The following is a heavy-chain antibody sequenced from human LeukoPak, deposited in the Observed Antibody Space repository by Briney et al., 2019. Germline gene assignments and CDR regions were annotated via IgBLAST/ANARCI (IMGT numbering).Heavy chain of an antibody. CDR1: GYTFTGYY. Sequence: ASVKVSCKASGYTFTGYYMHWVRQAPGQGLEWMGWINPNSGNTGYAQKFQGRVTMTRNTSISTAYMELSSLRSEDTAVYYCATSGGYDKSTVDYWGQGTLVTVSS. CDR2: INPNSGNT. D-gene: IGHD3-16*01. J-gene: IGHJ4*02. V-gene: IGHV1-8*02. CDR3: ATSGGYDKSTVDY.